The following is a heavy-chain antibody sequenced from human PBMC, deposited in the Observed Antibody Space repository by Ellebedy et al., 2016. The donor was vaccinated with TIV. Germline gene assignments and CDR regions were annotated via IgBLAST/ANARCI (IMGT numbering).Heavy chain of an antibody. D-gene: IGHD6-19*01. CDR3: ARGRGSGWPPVYYYGMDV. CDR2: IYSSGST. Sequence: MPSETLSLTCTVSGVSVSSDNSYWTWIRQAPGKGLEWIGYIYSSGSTNYNPSLKSRVTISVDTSKQQFSLNLRSVTAADTAVYYRARGRGSGWPPVYYYGMDVWGQGTTVTVSS. V-gene: IGHV4-61*01. CDR1: GVSVSSDNSY. J-gene: IGHJ6*02.